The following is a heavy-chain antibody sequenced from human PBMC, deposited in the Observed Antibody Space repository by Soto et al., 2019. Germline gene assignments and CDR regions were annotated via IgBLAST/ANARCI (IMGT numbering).Heavy chain of an antibody. J-gene: IGHJ6*02. Sequence: GGSTRLSCAASGFTFSSHSMTWVRQAPGKGLEWVSTFSDDGVTANYADSVKGRFTISRDNSKKTLHLQMNSLGAEDTAVYYCAKATIGGSKSYGMDVWGQGTTVTVSS. CDR2: FSDDGVTA. D-gene: IGHD5-12*01. CDR3: AKATIGGSKSYGMDV. CDR1: GFTFSSHS. V-gene: IGHV3-23*01.